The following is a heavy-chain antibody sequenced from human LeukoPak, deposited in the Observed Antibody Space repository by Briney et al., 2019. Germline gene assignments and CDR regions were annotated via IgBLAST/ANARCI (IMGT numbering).Heavy chain of an antibody. CDR2: INPDDEST. D-gene: IGHD1-26*01. CDR3: LTIVETTIDAFDI. Sequence: GGSLRLSCAASGFTFRKYWLHWVRQAPGKGLVWVSRINPDDESTSYADSVKGRFTISRDNAKSALYLQMNSLRAEDTAVYYCLTIVETTIDAFDIWGQGTMVTVSS. V-gene: IGHV3-74*01. J-gene: IGHJ3*02. CDR1: GFTFRKYW.